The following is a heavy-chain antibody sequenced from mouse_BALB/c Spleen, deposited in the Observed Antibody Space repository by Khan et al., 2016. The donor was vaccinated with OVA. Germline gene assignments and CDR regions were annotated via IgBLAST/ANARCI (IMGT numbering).Heavy chain of an antibody. CDR2: IWTGGST. D-gene: IGHD2-1*01. Sequence: VQIEEEGPGLVAPSQSLSITCTVSGFSLTSYGVHWVRQPPGKGLEWLGVIWTGGSTNYNSALMSRLSISKDNSKSQVFLKMNSLQTDDTAMYYCARYYGNYGWYFDVWGAGTTVTVSS. CDR3: ARYYGNYGWYFDV. CDR1: GFSLTSYG. J-gene: IGHJ1*01. V-gene: IGHV2-9*02.